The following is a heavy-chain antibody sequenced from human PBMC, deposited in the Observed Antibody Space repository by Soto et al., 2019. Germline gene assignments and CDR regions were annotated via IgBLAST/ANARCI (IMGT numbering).Heavy chain of an antibody. CDR3: AKDTTRSGWLPYWYFDL. J-gene: IGHJ2*01. Sequence: EVQLLESGGGLVQPGGSLRLSCAASGFTFSSYAMSWVRQAPGKGLEWVSAISGSGGSTYYADSVKGRFTISRDNSKNTLYLQMNSLRAEDTAVYYCAKDTTRSGWLPYWYFDLWGRGTLVSVSS. CDR2: ISGSGGST. V-gene: IGHV3-23*01. CDR1: GFTFSSYA. D-gene: IGHD6-19*01.